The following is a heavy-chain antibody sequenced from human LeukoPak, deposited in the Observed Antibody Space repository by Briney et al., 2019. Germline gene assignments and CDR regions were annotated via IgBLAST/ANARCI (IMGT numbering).Heavy chain of an antibody. CDR1: GFTFSNAW. J-gene: IGHJ4*02. V-gene: IGHV3-15*01. CDR3: ITQYSSGWDFDY. Sequence: GGSLRLSCAASGFTFSNAWMSWVRQAPGKGLEWVGRIKSKTDGGTTDYAAPVKGRFTISRDDSKNTLYLQMNSLKTEDTAVYYCITQYSSGWDFDYWGQGTLVTVSS. D-gene: IGHD6-19*01. CDR2: IKSKTDGGTT.